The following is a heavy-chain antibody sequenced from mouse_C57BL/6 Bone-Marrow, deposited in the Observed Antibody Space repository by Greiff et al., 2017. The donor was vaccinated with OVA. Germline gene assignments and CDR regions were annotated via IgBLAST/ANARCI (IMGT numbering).Heavy chain of an antibody. V-gene: IGHV1-5*01. CDR2: IYPGNSDT. Sequence: EVHLVESGTVLARPGASVKMSCKTSGYTFTSYWMHWVKQRPGQGLEWIGAIYPGNSDTSYNQKFKGKAKLTAVTSASTAYMELSSLTNEDSAVYYCPITTVVGYFDVWGTGTTVTVSS. CDR1: GYTFTSYW. J-gene: IGHJ1*03. CDR3: PITTVVGYFDV. D-gene: IGHD1-1*01.